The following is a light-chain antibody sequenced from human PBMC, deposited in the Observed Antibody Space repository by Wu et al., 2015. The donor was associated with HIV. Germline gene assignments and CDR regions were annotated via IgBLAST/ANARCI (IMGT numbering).Light chain of an antibody. CDR3: QQYGSSPRT. V-gene: IGKV3-20*01. CDR2: AAS. J-gene: IGKJ1*01. CDR1: QSVDSS. Sequence: VMTQSPATLSVSPGERATLSCRASQSVDSSVAWYQQKTGQAPRIVIFAASNRATGIPDRFSGSGSGTDFTLTISRLEPEDFAVYYCQQYGSSPRTFGQGTKVEIK.